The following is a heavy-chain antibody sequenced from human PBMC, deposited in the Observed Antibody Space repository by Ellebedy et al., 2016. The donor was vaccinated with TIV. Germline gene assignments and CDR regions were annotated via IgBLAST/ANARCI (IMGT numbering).Heavy chain of an antibody. CDR2: INHSGST. V-gene: IGHV4-34*01. CDR1: GGSFSGYY. D-gene: IGHD6-13*01. Sequence: GSLRLSXAVYGGSFSGYYWSWIRQPPGKGLEWIGEINHSGSTNYNPSLKSRVTISVDTSKNQFSLKLSSVTAADTAVYYCAREQHEYSSSWYPYYYYGMDVWGQGTTVTVSS. J-gene: IGHJ6*02. CDR3: AREQHEYSSSWYPYYYYGMDV.